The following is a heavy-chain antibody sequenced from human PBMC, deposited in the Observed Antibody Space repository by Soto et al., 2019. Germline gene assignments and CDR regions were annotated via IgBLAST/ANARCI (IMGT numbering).Heavy chain of an antibody. Sequence: SGTLSLTFAVYGWSFSGYYWSWIRQPPGKGLEWIGEINHSGSTNYNPSLKSRVTISVDTSKNQFSLKLSSVTAADTAVYYCAREGIVGTRYNWFDPWGQGTLVTVSS. V-gene: IGHV4-34*01. CDR1: GWSFSGYY. D-gene: IGHD1-26*01. CDR3: AREGIVGTRYNWFDP. J-gene: IGHJ5*02. CDR2: INHSGST.